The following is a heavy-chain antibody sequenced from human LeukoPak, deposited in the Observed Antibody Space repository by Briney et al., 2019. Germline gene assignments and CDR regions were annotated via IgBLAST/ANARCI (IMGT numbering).Heavy chain of an antibody. CDR1: GFTFSSYS. D-gene: IGHD1-26*01. Sequence: GGSLRLSCAASGFTFSSYSMNWVHQAPGKGLEWVSSISSSSSYIYYADSVKGRFTISRDNAKNSLYLQMNSLRAEDTAVYYCASRSGSYFHYWGQGTLVTVSS. CDR3: ASRSGSYFHY. J-gene: IGHJ4*02. CDR2: ISSSSSYI. V-gene: IGHV3-21*01.